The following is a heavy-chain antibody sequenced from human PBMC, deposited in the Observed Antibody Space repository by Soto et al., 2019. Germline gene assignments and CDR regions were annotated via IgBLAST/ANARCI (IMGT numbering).Heavy chain of an antibody. Sequence: QVQLQESGPGLVKPSQTLSLTCTVSGGSINTGGYYWGWIRHLPGEGLEWIGHIFYTGTAYYNPSLRSRVTVSIDTSANHFSLHIYSVTAADTAMYYCARRLDDTPETFFNWFDPWGQGILVIVSS. J-gene: IGHJ5*02. V-gene: IGHV4-31*03. D-gene: IGHD2-15*01. CDR3: ARRLDDTPETFFNWFDP. CDR2: IFYTGTA. CDR1: GGSINTGGYY.